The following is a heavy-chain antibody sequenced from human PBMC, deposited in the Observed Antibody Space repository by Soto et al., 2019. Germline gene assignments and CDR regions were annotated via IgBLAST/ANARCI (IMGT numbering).Heavy chain of an antibody. CDR1: GDSISTVDYF. J-gene: IGHJ5*01. D-gene: IGHD2-15*01. Sequence: SETLSLTCSVSGDSISTVDYFWAWIRQPPGQALEYIGYIYKSTTTYYNPSFESRVAIPLDTSKGQFSLTVTSVTAADTAVYFCARGRYCLTGRCFPNWFDSWGQGTLGTVSS. CDR2: IYKSTTT. V-gene: IGHV4-30-4*01. CDR3: ARGRYCLTGRCFPNWFDS.